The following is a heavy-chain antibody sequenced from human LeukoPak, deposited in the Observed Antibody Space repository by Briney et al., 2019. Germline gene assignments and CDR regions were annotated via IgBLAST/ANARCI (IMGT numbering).Heavy chain of an antibody. J-gene: IGHJ4*02. CDR2: ISGSAGGSA. Sequence: GGSLRLSCAASGFSFSTYDMSWVRQAPGKGLECVSYISGSAGGSAYYADAVKGRLTISRDNSKSTLYLQMSSLRAEDTAFYYCAKGAWLDDWGQGALVTVSS. CDR1: GFSFSTYD. CDR3: AKGAWLDD. V-gene: IGHV3-23*01.